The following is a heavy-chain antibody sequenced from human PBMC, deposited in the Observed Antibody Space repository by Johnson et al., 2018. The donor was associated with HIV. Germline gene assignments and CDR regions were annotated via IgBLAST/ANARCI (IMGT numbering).Heavy chain of an antibody. CDR1: GFTFSRYW. J-gene: IGHJ3*02. D-gene: IGHD4-23*01. Sequence: VQLVESGGGLVQPGGSLRLSCAASGFTFSRYWMSWVRQAPGKGLEWVANIKQDGSEKYYADSVKGRFTISRDNSKNTLFLQMNSLRPEDTALYSCAKPPREVTVVDAFDIWGQGTMVTVSS. CDR3: AKPPREVTVVDAFDI. V-gene: IGHV3-7*02. CDR2: IKQDGSEK.